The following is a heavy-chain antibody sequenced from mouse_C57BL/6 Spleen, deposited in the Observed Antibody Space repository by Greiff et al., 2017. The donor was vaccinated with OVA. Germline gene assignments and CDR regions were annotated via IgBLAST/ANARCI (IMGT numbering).Heavy chain of an antibody. CDR1: GYTFTSYW. CDR2: IDPSDSYT. CDR3: ARGYYGSSYSYFDY. J-gene: IGHJ2*01. D-gene: IGHD1-1*01. Sequence: QVQLQQPGAELVMPVASVKLSCKASGYTFTSYWMHWVKQRPGQGLEWIGEIDPSDSYTNYNQKFKGKSTLTVDKSSSTAYMQLSSLTSEDSAVYYCARGYYGSSYSYFDYWGQGTTLTVSS. V-gene: IGHV1-69*01.